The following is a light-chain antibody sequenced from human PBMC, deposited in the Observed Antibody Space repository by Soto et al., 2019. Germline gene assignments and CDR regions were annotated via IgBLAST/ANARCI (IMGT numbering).Light chain of an antibody. CDR3: NSYTSSRTLV. CDR1: SSDIGGYNY. Sequence: QSVLTQPASVSGSPGQSITISCSGTSSDIGGYNYVSWYQHHPGKAPKLLIYEVSNRPSGVSNRFSGSKSGNTASLTISGLQAEDEADYYCNSYTSSRTLVFGGGTKLTV. J-gene: IGLJ3*02. V-gene: IGLV2-14*01. CDR2: EVS.